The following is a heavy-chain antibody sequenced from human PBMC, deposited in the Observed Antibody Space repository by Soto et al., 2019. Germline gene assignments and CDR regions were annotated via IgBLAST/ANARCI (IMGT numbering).Heavy chain of an antibody. CDR1: GFTFSDYY. J-gene: IGHJ5*02. CDR3: ARGRAARYNWFDP. Sequence: GGSLRLSCAASGFTFSDYYMSWIRQAPGKGLEWVSYISSSSSYTNYADSVKGRFTIPRDNAKNSLYLQMNSLRAEDTAVYYCARGRAARYNWFDPWGQGTLVTVSS. D-gene: IGHD6-6*01. CDR2: ISSSSSYT. V-gene: IGHV3-11*06.